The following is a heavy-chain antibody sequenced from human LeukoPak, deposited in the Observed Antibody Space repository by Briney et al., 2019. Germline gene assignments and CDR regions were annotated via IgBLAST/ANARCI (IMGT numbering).Heavy chain of an antibody. CDR2: IGGYNGNA. Sequence: ASVKVSCKASGYTFTSYGISWIRQAPGQGLEWMGWIGGYNGNAKYAQKFQGRVTMTTDTSTSTAYMDLRSLRSDDTAVYYCARVTFYFDYWGQGTLVTVSS. J-gene: IGHJ4*02. V-gene: IGHV1-18*01. CDR1: GYTFTSYG. CDR3: ARVTFYFDY.